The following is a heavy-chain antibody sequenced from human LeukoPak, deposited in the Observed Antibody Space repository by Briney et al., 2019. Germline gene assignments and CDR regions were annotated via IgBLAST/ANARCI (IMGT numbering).Heavy chain of an antibody. J-gene: IGHJ3*02. CDR2: IYYSGST. D-gene: IGHD3-22*01. Sequence: SETLSLTCTVSGVSISIYYWSWIRQPPGKGLEWIGYIYYSGSTNYNPSLKSRVTISVDTSKNQFSLKLSSVTAADPAVYYCARDNAPARLYYDSSGYDIWGQGTMVTVSS. V-gene: IGHV4-59*01. CDR3: ARDNAPARLYYDSSGYDI. CDR1: GVSISIYY.